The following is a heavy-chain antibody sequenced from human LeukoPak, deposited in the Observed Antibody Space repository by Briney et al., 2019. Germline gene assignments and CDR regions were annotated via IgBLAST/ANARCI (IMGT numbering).Heavy chain of an antibody. CDR1: GGSISSYF. Sequence: ASETLSLTCTVSGGSISSYFWSWIRQPPGKGLEWIGYIYYSGSINYNPSLKSRVTISVDTSKNQFSLKLSSVTAADTAVYYCAKSMVGGVFRPRNGFAPWGQETLVTVPS. CDR2: IYYSGSI. V-gene: IGHV4-59*08. J-gene: IGHJ5*02. CDR3: AKSMVGGVFRPRNGFAP. D-gene: IGHD3-10*01.